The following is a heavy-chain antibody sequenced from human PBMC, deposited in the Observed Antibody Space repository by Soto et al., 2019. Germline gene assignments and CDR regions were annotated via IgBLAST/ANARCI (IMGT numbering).Heavy chain of an antibody. D-gene: IGHD2-2*01. CDR3: ARVPLVAGAVAPRGRFDP. CDR1: AFTFSNHY. V-gene: IGHV3-72*01. CDR2: IRNKANSYAT. Sequence: EMQLVESGGGLVQPGGSLRLSCAASAFTFSNHYMDWVRHAPGKGLEWVGRIRNKANSYATEYAASVKGRFTISRDDSKNSLYLQMNSLRTEDTAVYYCARVPLVAGAVAPRGRFDPWGQGTLVTVSS. J-gene: IGHJ5*02.